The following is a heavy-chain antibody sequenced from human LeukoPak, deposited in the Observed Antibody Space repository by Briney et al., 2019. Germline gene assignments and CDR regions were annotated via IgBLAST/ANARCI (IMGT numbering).Heavy chain of an antibody. D-gene: IGHD3-10*01. CDR1: GFTFSSYA. J-gene: IGHJ4*02. V-gene: IGHV3-23*01. Sequence: PGGSLRLSCAASGFTFSSYAMSWVRQAPGKGLEWVSAISGSGGSTYYADSVKGRFTISRDNSKNTLYLQMNSLRAEDTAVYYRAGTPMVRGVRSFDYWGQGTLVTVSS. CDR3: AGTPMVRGVRSFDY. CDR2: ISGSGGST.